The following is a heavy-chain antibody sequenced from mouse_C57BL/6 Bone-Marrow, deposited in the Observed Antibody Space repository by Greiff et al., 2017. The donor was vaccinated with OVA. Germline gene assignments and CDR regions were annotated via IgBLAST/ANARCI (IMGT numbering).Heavy chain of an antibody. J-gene: IGHJ3*01. CDR2: ISDGGSYT. CDR3: ARDRVGGYDPAY. Sequence: EVKLMESGGGLVKPGGSLKLSCAASGFTFSSYAMSWVRQTPEKRLEWVATISDGGSYTYYPDNVKGRFTISRDNAKNNLYLQMSHLKSEDTAMYYCARDRVGGYDPAYWGQGTLVTVSA. D-gene: IGHD2-2*01. CDR1: GFTFSSYA. V-gene: IGHV5-4*01.